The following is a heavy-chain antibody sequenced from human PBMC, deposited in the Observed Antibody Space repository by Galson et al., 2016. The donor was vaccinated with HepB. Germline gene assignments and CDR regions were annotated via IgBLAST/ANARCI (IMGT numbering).Heavy chain of an antibody. CDR1: AATFSTHA. CDR3: ARGGNLFDS. V-gene: IGHV1-69*13. J-gene: IGHJ4*02. CDR2: IIPRFGRT. Sequence: SVKVSCKASAATFSTHAITWVRQAPGQGLEWMGVIIPRFGRTNHAQKFQGRLTMPADESTTTVFMERSRLGPDDTAVFYCARGGNLFDSWGQGTLVTVSS. D-gene: IGHD4-23*01.